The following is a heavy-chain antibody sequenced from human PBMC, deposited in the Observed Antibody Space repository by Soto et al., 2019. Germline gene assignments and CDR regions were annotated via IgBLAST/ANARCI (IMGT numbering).Heavy chain of an antibody. Sequence: QVQLVESGGGVVQPGRSLRLSCAASGFTFSNNAMDWVRQAPGKGLEWVAVISYDGSNKYIAESVKGRFTISRDNSKNPLVPQMNSPRTEDTAVYYCARGTTTSAFSAMDVWGQGTTVTVSS. D-gene: IGHD1-1*01. CDR1: GFTFSNNA. CDR2: ISYDGSNK. V-gene: IGHV3-30-3*01. J-gene: IGHJ6*02. CDR3: ARGTTTSAFSAMDV.